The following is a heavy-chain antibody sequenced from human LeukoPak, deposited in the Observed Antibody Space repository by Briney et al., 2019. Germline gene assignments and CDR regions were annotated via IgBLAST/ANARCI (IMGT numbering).Heavy chain of an antibody. J-gene: IGHJ4*02. CDR2: IKSKTGGGTT. CDR1: GFTFRNAW. V-gene: IGHV3-15*01. CDR3: TTEPPPINFDY. Sequence: GGSLRLSCAASGFTFRNAWMSWVRQAPGKGLEWVGLIKSKTGGGTTDYAAPVKGRLTISRDDSKNTLFLQVNGLKTEDTAVYYCTTEPPPINFDYWGQGTLVTVSS.